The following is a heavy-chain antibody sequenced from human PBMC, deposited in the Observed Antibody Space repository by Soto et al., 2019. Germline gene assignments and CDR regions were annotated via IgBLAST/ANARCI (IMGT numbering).Heavy chain of an antibody. CDR3: ISHSPEDMIRT. V-gene: IGHV3-23*01. CDR2: MSGSSSTT. D-gene: IGHD2-15*01. J-gene: IGHJ4*02. Sequence: EVRLLESGGGLVKPGGSLRLSCATSGLTFSNYAMSWVRQAPGGGLEWVSSMSGSSSTTYYADSVRGRFTISRDRSKNTLYLQMSSLRAEDTALYYCISHSPEDMIRTWGQGTLVTVSS. CDR1: GLTFSNYA.